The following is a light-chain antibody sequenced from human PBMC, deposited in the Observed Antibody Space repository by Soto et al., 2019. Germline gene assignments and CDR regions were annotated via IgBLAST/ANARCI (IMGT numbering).Light chain of an antibody. CDR2: DAS. J-gene: IGKJ2*02. V-gene: IGKV1-5*01. Sequence: DIQLTQSPSTLSASVGDRVTITCRASQSVTDWLAWYQQKPGKAPKLLIYDASSLGSGVPSRFSGSGSGTEFSLTISSLQPDDFATYYCQQYYHSCTFGQGTKVAIK. CDR1: QSVTDW. CDR3: QQYYHSCT.